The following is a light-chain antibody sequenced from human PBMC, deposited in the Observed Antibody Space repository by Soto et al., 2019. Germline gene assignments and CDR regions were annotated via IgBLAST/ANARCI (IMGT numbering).Light chain of an antibody. Sequence: QSVLTQPRSVSGSPGQSVTISCTGTSXDIGNYNAVSWYQQNPGKAPKIMIYDVSKRPSGVPDRFSGSKSGNTASLTISGLQAEDEADYYCCSYAGSYIYVFGTGTKVTVL. CDR1: SXDIGNYNA. V-gene: IGLV2-11*01. CDR3: CSYAGSYIYV. CDR2: DVS. J-gene: IGLJ1*01.